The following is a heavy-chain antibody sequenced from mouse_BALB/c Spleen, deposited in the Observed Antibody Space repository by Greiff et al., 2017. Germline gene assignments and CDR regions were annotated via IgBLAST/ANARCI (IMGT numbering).Heavy chain of an antibody. CDR3: ASHDGYYFDY. J-gene: IGHJ2*01. Sequence: EVMLVESGGGLVKPGGSLKLSCAASGFTFSSYTMSWVRQTPEKRLEWVATISSGGGNTYYPDSVKGRFTISRDNAKNNLYLQMSSLRSEDTALYYCASHDGYYFDYWGQGTTLTVSS. D-gene: IGHD2-3*01. V-gene: IGHV5-9*03. CDR1: GFTFSSYT. CDR2: ISSGGGNT.